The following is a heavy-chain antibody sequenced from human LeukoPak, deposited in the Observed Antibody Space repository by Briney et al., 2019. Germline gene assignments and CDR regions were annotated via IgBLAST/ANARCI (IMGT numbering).Heavy chain of an antibody. V-gene: IGHV4-34*01. CDR1: GGSFSGYY. D-gene: IGHD2-2*01. J-gene: IGHJ3*01. CDR3: ARVRIIPGARDAFDV. CDR2: INHSGST. Sequence: SETLSLTCAVSGGSFSGYYWSWTRQSPEKGLDWIGEINHSGSTNYNPILKSRVTMSVDSSKKHFSLKLTSVTAADTGTYYCARVRIIPGARDAFDVWGPGTMVTVSS.